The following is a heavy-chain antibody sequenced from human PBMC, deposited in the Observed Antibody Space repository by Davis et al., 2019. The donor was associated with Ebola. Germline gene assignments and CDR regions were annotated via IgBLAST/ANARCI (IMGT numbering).Heavy chain of an antibody. V-gene: IGHV3-30*18. J-gene: IGHJ6*04. Sequence: GESLKISCAVSGFTFSRSGMHWVRQAPGKGLEWVAVISYDGLNKSYGDPVKGRFTISRDNSKNTLYLEMNSLRTEDTAVYYCAKDLAPRPDFWSGHYSYYGMDVWGKGTTVTVSS. CDR1: GFTFSRSG. CDR3: AKDLAPRPDFWSGHYSYYGMDV. D-gene: IGHD3-3*01. CDR2: ISYDGLNK.